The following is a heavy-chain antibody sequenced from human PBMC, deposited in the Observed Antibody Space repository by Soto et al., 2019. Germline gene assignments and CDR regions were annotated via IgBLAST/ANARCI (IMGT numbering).Heavy chain of an antibody. CDR1: GFTFSGSA. D-gene: IGHD5-18*01. Sequence: GALRLSCAASGFTFSGSAMHWVRQASGKGLEWVGRIRSKANSYATAYAASVKGRFTISRDDSKNTAYLQMNSLKTEDTAVYYCTSGPPTRGYSYGYLYYYYYGMDVWGQGTTVTVSS. J-gene: IGHJ6*02. CDR3: TSGPPTRGYSYGYLYYYYYGMDV. CDR2: IRSKANSYAT. V-gene: IGHV3-73*01.